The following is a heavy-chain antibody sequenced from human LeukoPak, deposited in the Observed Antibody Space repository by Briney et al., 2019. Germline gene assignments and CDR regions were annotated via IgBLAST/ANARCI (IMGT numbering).Heavy chain of an antibody. J-gene: IGHJ4*02. CDR3: ARHVHVSMIVVILSDYFDY. D-gene: IGHD3-22*01. CDR2: VYTSGRT. Sequence: SETLSLTCNVSGGSIHSYYWNWIRQPAGKGLEWIGRVYTSGRTIYNPSLKSRVTMSVDASKYQFSLRLTSVTAADTAVYYCARHVHVSMIVVILSDYFDYWGRGTLVSVSS. V-gene: IGHV4-4*07. CDR1: GGSIHSYY.